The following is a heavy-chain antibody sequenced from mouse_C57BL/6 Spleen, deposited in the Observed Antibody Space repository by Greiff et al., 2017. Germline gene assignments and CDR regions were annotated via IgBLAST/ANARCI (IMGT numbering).Heavy chain of an antibody. CDR1: GYTFTSYW. J-gene: IGHJ2*01. CDR2: IDPSDSYT. Sequence: QVQLQQPGAELVMPGASVKLSCKASGYTFTSYWMHWVKQRPGQGLEWIGEIDPSDSYTNYNQKFKGKSTLTVDKSSSTAYMQLSSLTSEDSAVYYCARGGITTVADYRGQGTTLTVSS. D-gene: IGHD1-1*01. CDR3: ARGGITTVADY. V-gene: IGHV1-69*01.